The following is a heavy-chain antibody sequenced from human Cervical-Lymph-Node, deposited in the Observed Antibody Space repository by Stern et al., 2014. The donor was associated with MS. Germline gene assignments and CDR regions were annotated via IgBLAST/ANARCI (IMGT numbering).Heavy chain of an antibody. D-gene: IGHD4-17*01. J-gene: IGHJ4*02. V-gene: IGHV3-74*02. CDR2: INNEGTGT. CDR1: GFTLSSNW. Sequence: EVQLVESGGCLVQPGGSLRLSCTVSGFTLSSNWMHWVRQVPGKGLGSVSRINNEGTGTSYADFVEGRFTISRDDAKNTVYLQMNSLRAEDTGVYYCATVFEHWGQGTPVTVSS. CDR3: ATVFEH.